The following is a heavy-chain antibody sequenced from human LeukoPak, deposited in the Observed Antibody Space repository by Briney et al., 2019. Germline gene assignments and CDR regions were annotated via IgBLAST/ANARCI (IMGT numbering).Heavy chain of an antibody. V-gene: IGHV1-8*01. CDR2: MNPNSGNT. D-gene: IGHD6-6*01. CDR1: GYTFTSYD. CDR3: AGRRSLDSSSRGSFDP. J-gene: IGHJ5*02. Sequence: ASVKVSCKASGYTFTSYDINWVRQATGQGLEWMGWMNPNSGNTGYAQKFQGRVTMTRNTSISTAYMELSSLRSEDTAVYYCAGRRSLDSSSRGSFDPWGQGTLVTVSS.